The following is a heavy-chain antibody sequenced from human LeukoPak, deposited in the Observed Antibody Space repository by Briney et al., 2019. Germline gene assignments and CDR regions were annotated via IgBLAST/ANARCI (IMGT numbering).Heavy chain of an antibody. CDR2: INNRGTT. CDR1: GGSLSPHY. D-gene: IGHD5-12*01. Sequence: SETLSLTCAVSGGSLSPHYWSWIRRPLGKGLEWIGEINNRGTTNYSPSLRGLATISVDTSKNQFSLRLTSVTAADTAIYYCASLPLWWLTPSDFWGQATPATVSS. CDR3: ASLPLWWLTPSDF. J-gene: IGHJ4*02. V-gene: IGHV4-34*01.